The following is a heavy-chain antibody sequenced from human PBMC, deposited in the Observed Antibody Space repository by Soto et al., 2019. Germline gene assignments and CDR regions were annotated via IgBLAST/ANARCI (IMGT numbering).Heavy chain of an antibody. V-gene: IGHV3-30*18. CDR3: AKEWLY. CDR1: GFTFSSYG. J-gene: IGHJ4*02. D-gene: IGHD5-12*01. CDR2: ISYDGSNK. Sequence: QVQLVESGGGVVQPGRSLRLSCAASGFTFSSYGMHWVRQAPGKGQEWVAVISYDGSNKYYADSVKGRFTISRDNSKNTLYLQMNSLRAEDTAVYYCAKEWLYWGQGTLVTVSS.